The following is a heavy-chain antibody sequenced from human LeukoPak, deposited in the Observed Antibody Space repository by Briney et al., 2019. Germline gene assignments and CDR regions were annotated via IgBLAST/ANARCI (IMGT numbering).Heavy chain of an antibody. CDR1: GYTFTSYG. J-gene: IGHJ4*02. CDR2: ISAYNGNT. CDR3: ARSGRRSYYDFWSGYFSFDY. V-gene: IGHV1-18*01. Sequence: ASVKVSCKASGYTFTSYGISWVRQAPGQGLEWMRWISAYNGNTNYAQKLQGRVTMTTDTSTSTAYMELRSLRSDDTAVYYCARSGRRSYYDFWSGYFSFDYWGQGTLVTVSS. D-gene: IGHD3-3*01.